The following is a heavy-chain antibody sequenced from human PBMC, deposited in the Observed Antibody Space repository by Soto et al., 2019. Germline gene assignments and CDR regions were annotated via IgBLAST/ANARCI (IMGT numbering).Heavy chain of an antibody. CDR1: GVSLSSGYYY. V-gene: IGHV4-31*03. CDR3: ATRTLFGWFDP. CDR2: IYYSGST. Sequence: SETLSLTCPVSGVSLSSGYYYWSWLRQHPGKGLEWIGYIYYSGSTYYNPSLKSRVTISVDTSKNQFSLKLSSVTAADTAVYYFATRTLFGWFDPWGQGTLVTVSS. J-gene: IGHJ5*02. D-gene: IGHD3-16*01.